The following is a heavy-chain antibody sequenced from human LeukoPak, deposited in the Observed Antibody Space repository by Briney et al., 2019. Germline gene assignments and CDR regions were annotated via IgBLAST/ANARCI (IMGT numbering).Heavy chain of an antibody. CDR2: ISGSGGST. CDR1: GFTFSSYA. J-gene: IGHJ5*02. CDR3: AKDRQWLARSTLGS. D-gene: IGHD6-19*01. V-gene: IGHV3-23*01. Sequence: GGSLRLSCAASGFTFSSYAMSWVRQAPGKGLEWVSAISGSGGSTYYADSVKGRFTISRDNSKNTLYLQMNSLRAEDTAVYYYAKDRQWLARSTLGSWGQGTLVTVSS.